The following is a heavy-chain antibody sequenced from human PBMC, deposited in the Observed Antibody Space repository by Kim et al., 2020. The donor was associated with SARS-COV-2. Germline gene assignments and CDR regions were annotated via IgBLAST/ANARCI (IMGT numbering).Heavy chain of an antibody. J-gene: IGHJ4*02. Sequence: GGSLRLSCAASGFTFSNYAMTWVRQAQGKGLEWVSSISGSSGTTYDADSAKGRFTISRDNSRNILFLQMNNLRADDTAIYYCAKDVGEGRIYFDHWRQGT. CDR2: ISGSSGTT. V-gene: IGHV3-23*01. CDR3: AKDVGEGRIYFDH. CDR1: GFTFSNYA. D-gene: IGHD3-10*01.